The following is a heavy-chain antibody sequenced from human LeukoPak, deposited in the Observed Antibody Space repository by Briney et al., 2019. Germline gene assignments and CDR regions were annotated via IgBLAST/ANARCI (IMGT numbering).Heavy chain of an antibody. D-gene: IGHD2-8*01. Sequence: SETLSLTCTVSRGSISSFFWSWIRPPPGKGRECIGHIYYTGSTNYNSSLKSRVTISVDTSKNQFSLNLSSVTAADTAMYYCARAVLATKSEHWFDSWGQGTLVTVSS. CDR3: ARAVLATKSEHWFDS. V-gene: IGHV4-59*01. CDR1: RGSISSFF. CDR2: IYYTGST. J-gene: IGHJ5*01.